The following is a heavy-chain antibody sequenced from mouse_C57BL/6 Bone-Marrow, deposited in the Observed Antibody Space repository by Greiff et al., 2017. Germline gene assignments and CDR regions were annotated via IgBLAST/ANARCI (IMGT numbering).Heavy chain of an antibody. CDR2: IYPRSGNT. J-gene: IGHJ4*01. V-gene: IGHV1-81*01. CDR1: GYTFTSYG. Sequence: QVQLQQSGAELARPGASVKLSCKASGYTFTSYGISWVKQRTGQGLEWIGEIYPRSGNTYYNEKFKGKATLTADKSSSKAYMELRSLPSEDSAVYVCARWTLYYAMDYWGQGTSVTVSS. CDR3: ARWTLYYAMDY.